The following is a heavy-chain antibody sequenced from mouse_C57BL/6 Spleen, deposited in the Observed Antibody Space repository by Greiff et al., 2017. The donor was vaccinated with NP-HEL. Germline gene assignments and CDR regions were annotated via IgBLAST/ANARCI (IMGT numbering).Heavy chain of an antibody. CDR1: GYTFTSYW. V-gene: IGHV1-55*01. Sequence: QVQLQQSGAELVKPGASVKMSCKASGYTFTSYWITWVKQRPGQGLEWIGDIYPGSGSTNYNEKFKSKATLTVDTSSSTAYMQLSSLTSEDSAVYYCAREGDYYGSSYGWYFDVWGTGTTVTVSS. D-gene: IGHD1-1*01. J-gene: IGHJ1*03. CDR3: AREGDYYGSSYGWYFDV. CDR2: IYPGSGST.